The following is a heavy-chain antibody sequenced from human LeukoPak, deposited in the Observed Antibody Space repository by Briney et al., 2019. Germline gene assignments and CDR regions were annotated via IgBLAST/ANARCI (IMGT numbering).Heavy chain of an antibody. CDR1: GYRFTSYW. V-gene: IGHV5-51*01. J-gene: IGHJ4*02. Sequence: GESLEISCKGSGYRFTSYWISWVRQMPGKGLEWMGIIYPGDSDTRYSPSFQGQVTISADKSISTAYLQWSSLKASDTAMYYCAGTVDTAMDTEFDYWGQGTLVTVSS. D-gene: IGHD5-18*01. CDR2: IYPGDSDT. CDR3: AGTVDTAMDTEFDY.